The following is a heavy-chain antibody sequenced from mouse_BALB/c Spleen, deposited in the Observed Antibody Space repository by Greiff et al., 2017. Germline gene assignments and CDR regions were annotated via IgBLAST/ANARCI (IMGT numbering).Heavy chain of an antibody. CDR1: GFSLTSYD. CDR2: IWTGGGT. J-gene: IGHJ4*01. V-gene: IGHV2-9-2*01. CDR3: VREAAYYAMDY. Sequence: VQLKESGPGLVAPSQSLSITCTVSGFSLTSYDISWIRQPPGKGLEWLGVIWTGGGTNYNSAFMSRLSISKDNSKSQVFLKMNSLQTDDTAIYYCVREAAYYAMDYWGQGTSVTVSS.